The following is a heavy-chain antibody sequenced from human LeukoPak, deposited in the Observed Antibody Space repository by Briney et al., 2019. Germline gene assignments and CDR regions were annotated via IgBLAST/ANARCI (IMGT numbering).Heavy chain of an antibody. V-gene: IGHV1-69*04. J-gene: IGHJ4*02. CDR1: GGTFSSYA. CDR2: IIPILGIA. CDR3: ARVTGRSYYDGSGYLDY. D-gene: IGHD3-22*01. Sequence: SVKVSCKASGGTFSSYAISWVRQAPGQGLEWMGRIIPILGIANYAQKFQGRVTITADKSTSTAYMELSSLRSEDTAVYYCARVTGRSYYDGSGYLDYWGEGALVTVSS.